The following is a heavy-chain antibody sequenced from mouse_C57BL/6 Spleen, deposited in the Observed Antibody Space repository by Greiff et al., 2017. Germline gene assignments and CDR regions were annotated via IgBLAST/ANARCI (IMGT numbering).Heavy chain of an antibody. CDR1: GYTFTSYW. D-gene: IGHD1-1*01. J-gene: IGHJ1*03. Sequence: QVQLQQPGAELVKPGASVKLSCKASGYTFTSYWMHWVKQRPGRGLEWIGRIDPNSGGTKYNEKFKSKATLTVDKPSSTAYMQLSSLTSEDSAVYYCARWGITTVVATHSFDVWGTGTTVTVSS. CDR2: IDPNSGGT. CDR3: ARWGITTVVATHSFDV. V-gene: IGHV1-72*01.